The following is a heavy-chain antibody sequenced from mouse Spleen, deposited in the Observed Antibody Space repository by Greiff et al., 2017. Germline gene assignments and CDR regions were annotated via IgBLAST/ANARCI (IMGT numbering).Heavy chain of an antibody. CDR3: ARQGIWYYAMDY. CDR2: ISGGGSYT. CDR1: GFPFSSYG. J-gene: IGHJ4*01. V-gene: IGHV5-9-2*01. Sequence: EVMLVESGGGLVKPGGSLKLSCAASGFPFSSYGMSWVRQTPEKRLEWVATISGGGSYTYYPDSVKGRFTISRDNAKNNLYLQMSSLRSEDTALYYCARQGIWYYAMDYWGQGTSVTVSS.